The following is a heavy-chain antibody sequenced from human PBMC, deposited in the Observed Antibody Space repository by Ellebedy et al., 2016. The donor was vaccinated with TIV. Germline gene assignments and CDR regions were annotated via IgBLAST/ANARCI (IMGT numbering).Heavy chain of an antibody. V-gene: IGHV5-10-1*01. J-gene: IGHJ5*02. CDR2: IDPSDSYT. CDR1: GYSFTSYW. D-gene: IGHD4-17*01. CDR3: ARLGWPDYGDGWFDP. Sequence: GESLKISCKGSGYSFTSYWISWVRQMPGKGLEWMGRIDPSDSYTNYSPSFQGHVTISADKSISTAYLQWSSLKASDTAMYYCARLGWPDYGDGWFDPWGQGTLVTVSS.